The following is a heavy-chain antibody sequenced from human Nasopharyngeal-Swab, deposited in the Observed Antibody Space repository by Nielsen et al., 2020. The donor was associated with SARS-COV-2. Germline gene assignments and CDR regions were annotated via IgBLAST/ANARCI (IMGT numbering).Heavy chain of an antibody. CDR1: GFTFSSYW. J-gene: IGHJ4*02. CDR2: IKQDGSEK. D-gene: IGHD4-17*01. Sequence: GESLKISCAASGFTFSSYWMSWVRQAPGKGLEWVANIKQDGSEKYYVDSVKGRFTISRDNAKNSLYLQMNSLRAEDTAVYYCAREGYGDQDYWGQGTLVTVSS. V-gene: IGHV3-7*01. CDR3: AREGYGDQDY.